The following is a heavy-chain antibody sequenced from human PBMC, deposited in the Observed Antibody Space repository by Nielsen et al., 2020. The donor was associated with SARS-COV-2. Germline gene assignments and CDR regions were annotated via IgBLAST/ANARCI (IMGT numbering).Heavy chain of an antibody. D-gene: IGHD4-17*01. V-gene: IGHV3-23*01. Sequence: GGSLRLSCAASGFTFSSWVRQAPGKGLEWVSTLSGNGGRTYYADSVKGRFTISRDNSKNTLYLQMNSLRAEDTAVYYCAKDRHDYGDYYFDYWGQGTLVTVSS. CDR3: AKDRHDYGDYYFDY. J-gene: IGHJ4*02. CDR2: LSGNGGRT. CDR1: GFTFSS.